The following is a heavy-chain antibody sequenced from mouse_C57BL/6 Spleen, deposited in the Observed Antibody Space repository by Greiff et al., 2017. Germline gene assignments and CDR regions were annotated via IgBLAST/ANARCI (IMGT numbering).Heavy chain of an antibody. CDR1: GYTFTSYT. CDR2: INPSSGYT. CDR3: ARDPTTVVATYYAMDY. V-gene: IGHV1-4*01. Sequence: SGAELARSGASVKMSCKASGYTFTSYTMHWVKQRPGQGLEWIGYINPSSGYTKYNQKFKDKATLNADKSSSTAYMQLSSLTSEDSAVYYCARDPTTVVATYYAMDYWSQGTSATVSS. J-gene: IGHJ4*01. D-gene: IGHD1-1*01.